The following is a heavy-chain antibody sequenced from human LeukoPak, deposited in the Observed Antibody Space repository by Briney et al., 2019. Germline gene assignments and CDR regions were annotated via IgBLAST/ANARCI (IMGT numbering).Heavy chain of an antibody. CDR1: GGSFSGDY. J-gene: IGHJ4*02. CDR3: ARPVSESSGWYYNY. V-gene: IGHV4-34*01. CDR2: INHSGST. D-gene: IGHD6-19*01. Sequence: PSGTLSLTCAVYGGSFSGDYWSWIRQPPGKGLEWIGEINHSGSTNYNPSLKSRVTISVDTSKNQFSLKLSTVTAADTAVYYCARPVSESSGWYYNYWGQGTLVTVSS.